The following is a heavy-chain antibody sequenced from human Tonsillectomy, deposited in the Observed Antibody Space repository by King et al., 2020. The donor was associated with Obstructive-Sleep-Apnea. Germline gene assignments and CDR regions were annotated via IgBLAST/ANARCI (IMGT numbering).Heavy chain of an antibody. J-gene: IGHJ4*02. CDR3: AKDSMDYDTLTGPVDY. V-gene: IGHV3-23*04. CDR2: ISGRGGST. Sequence: VQLVESGGGLVQPGGSLRLSCAGSGFTFRSYAMSWFRQAPGKGLDWVSGISGRGGSTYYADSVKGRFTISRDNSKNTLYLQMNSLRAEDTAVYYCAKDSMDYDTLTGPVDYWGQGTLVTVSS. D-gene: IGHD3-9*01. CDR1: GFTFRSYA.